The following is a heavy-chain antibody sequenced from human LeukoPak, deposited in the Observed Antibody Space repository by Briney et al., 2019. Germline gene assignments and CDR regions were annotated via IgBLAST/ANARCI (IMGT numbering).Heavy chain of an antibody. CDR1: GFTFSDYY. J-gene: IGHJ4*02. D-gene: IGHD3-3*01. V-gene: IGHV3-11*01. Sequence: GGSLRLSCAASGFTFSDYYMSWIRQAPGKGLEWVSYISSSGSTIYYADSVKGRFTISRDNAKNSLYLQMNSLRAEDTALYYCAKESGDPTYFDYWGQGTLVTVSS. CDR2: ISSSGSTI. CDR3: AKESGDPTYFDY.